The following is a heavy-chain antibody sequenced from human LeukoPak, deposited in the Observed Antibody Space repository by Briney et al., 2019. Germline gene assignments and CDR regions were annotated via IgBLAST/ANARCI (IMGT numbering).Heavy chain of an antibody. CDR1: GGSISSGGYY. J-gene: IGHJ4*02. CDR2: IYYSGST. Sequence: ASETLSLTCTVSGGSISSGGYYWSWIRQHPGKGLEWIGYIYYSGSTNYNPPLKSRVTMSVDTYKSQFSLRLSSVTPADTAVYYCARRQVQPERFDYWGQGALVTVSS. CDR3: ARRQVQPERFDY. V-gene: IGHV4-61*08. D-gene: IGHD6-13*01.